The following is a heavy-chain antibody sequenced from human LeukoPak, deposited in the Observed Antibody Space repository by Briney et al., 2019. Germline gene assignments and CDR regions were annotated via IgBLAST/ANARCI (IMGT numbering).Heavy chain of an antibody. J-gene: IGHJ5*02. D-gene: IGHD2-2*01. CDR1: GFTFSSFD. V-gene: IGHV3-21*01. CDR3: ARADCSGSTCYLRRSWFDP. CDR2: ISTSSRYI. Sequence: GGSLRLSCAASGFTFSSFDMNWVRPAPGKGLEWVSSISTSSRYIYYRDSVKGRFTISRDDAKNSLYLQMNSLRVEDTAVYYCARADCSGSTCYLRRSWFDPWGQGTLVTVSS.